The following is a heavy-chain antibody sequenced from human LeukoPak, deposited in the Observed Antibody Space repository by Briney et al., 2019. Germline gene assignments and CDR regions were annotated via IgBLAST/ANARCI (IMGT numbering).Heavy chain of an antibody. V-gene: IGHV4-59*01. CDR1: GGSISSYY. CDR3: ARCGDGYNHFDY. D-gene: IGHD5-24*01. Sequence: PSETLSLTRTVSGGSISSYYWSWIRQPPGKGLEWIGYIYYSGSTNYNPSLKSRVTISVDTSKNQFSLKLSSVTAADTAVYYCARCGDGYNHFDYWGQGTLVTVSS. J-gene: IGHJ4*02. CDR2: IYYSGST.